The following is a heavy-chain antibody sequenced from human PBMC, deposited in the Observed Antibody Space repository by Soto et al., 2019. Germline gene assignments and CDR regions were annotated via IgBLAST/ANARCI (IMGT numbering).Heavy chain of an antibody. CDR3: VKGPTMIVVDLVDY. Sequence: GGSLRLSCAASGFTFSSYTMIWVRQAPGKGLEWVSTIRGSGGSTYYAESVKGRFTISTNNSKNTVYMQMNSLRTEDTAVYYYVKGPTMIVVDLVDYWGQGTLVTVSS. V-gene: IGHV3-23*01. CDR1: GFTFSSYT. J-gene: IGHJ4*02. D-gene: IGHD3-22*01. CDR2: IRGSGGST.